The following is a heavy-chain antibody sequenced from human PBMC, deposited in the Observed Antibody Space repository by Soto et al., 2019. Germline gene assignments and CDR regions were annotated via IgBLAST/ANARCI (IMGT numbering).Heavy chain of an antibody. Sequence: SETLSLTCAVSGYSISSGYYWGWIRQPPGKGLEWIGSIYHSGSTYYNPSLKSRVTISVDTSKNQFPLKLSSVTAADTAVYYCAREYYDILTGYYYFDYWGQGTLVTVSS. D-gene: IGHD3-9*01. J-gene: IGHJ4*02. CDR3: AREYYDILTGYYYFDY. CDR1: GYSISSGYY. CDR2: IYHSGST. V-gene: IGHV4-38-2*02.